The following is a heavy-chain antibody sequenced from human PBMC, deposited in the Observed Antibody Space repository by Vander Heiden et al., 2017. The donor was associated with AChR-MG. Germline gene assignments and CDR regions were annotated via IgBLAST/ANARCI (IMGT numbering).Heavy chain of an antibody. J-gene: IGHJ4*02. Sequence: QVQLQQWGAGLLKPSETLPLTCAVYGRSFSGYYWSWIRRPPGKGLEWIGEINHSGSTNYNPSLKSRVTISVDTSKNQFSLKLSSVTAADTAVYYCATREGALNDYWGQGTLVTVSS. D-gene: IGHD1-26*01. V-gene: IGHV4-34*01. CDR2: INHSGST. CDR1: GRSFSGYY. CDR3: ATREGALNDY.